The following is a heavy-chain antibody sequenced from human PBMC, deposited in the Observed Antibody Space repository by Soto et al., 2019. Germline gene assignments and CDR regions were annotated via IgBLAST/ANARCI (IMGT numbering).Heavy chain of an antibody. V-gene: IGHV3-33*01. CDR2: IWYDGSNK. CDR3: ARGSNFWSGPGDWFDP. D-gene: IGHD3-3*01. J-gene: IGHJ5*02. CDR1: GFTFISYG. Sequence: GGSLRLSCAASGFTFISYGMHWVRQAPGKGLEWVAVIWYDGSNKYYADSVKGRFTISRDNSKNTLYLQMNSLRAEDTAVYYCARGSNFWSGPGDWFDPWGQGTLVTVSS.